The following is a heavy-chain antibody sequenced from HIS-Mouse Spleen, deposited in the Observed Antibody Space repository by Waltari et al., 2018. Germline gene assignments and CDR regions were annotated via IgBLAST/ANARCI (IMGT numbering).Heavy chain of an antibody. CDR2: IRGSGGST. D-gene: IGHD4-17*01. Sequence: EVQLLESGGGLVQPGGSLRLSGAASGLPFSGYAMSWVRQAPGKGVEWVSAIRGSGGSTYYADSVKGRFTISRDNSKNTLYLQMNSLRAEDTAVYYCAKTLVRSRDFDYWGQGTLVTVSS. J-gene: IGHJ4*02. CDR1: GLPFSGYA. CDR3: AKTLVRSRDFDY. V-gene: IGHV3-23*01.